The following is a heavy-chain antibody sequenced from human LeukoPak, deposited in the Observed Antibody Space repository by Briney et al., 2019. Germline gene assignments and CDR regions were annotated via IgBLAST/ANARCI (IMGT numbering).Heavy chain of an antibody. CDR1: GYTFNDYY. CDR2: INPDSGGT. D-gene: IGHD3-9*01. V-gene: IGHV1-2*02. J-gene: IGHJ4*02. CDR3: VRLGENGLLTGYLYR. Sequence: ASVKVSCKASGYTFNDYYMHWVRQAPGQGLEWIGRINPDSGGTDYAQKFQGRVTITRDTSTTTAYMDLRGPSSDDTSVYFIVRLGENGLLTGYLYRWGQGALVTVSS.